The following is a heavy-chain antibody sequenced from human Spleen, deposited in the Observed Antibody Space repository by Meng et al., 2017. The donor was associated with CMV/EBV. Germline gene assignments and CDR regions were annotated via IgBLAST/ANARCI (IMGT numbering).Heavy chain of an antibody. CDR1: GYTFTAYY. CDR3: ARGLTGAGDAFDI. Sequence: SVKVSCKASGYTFTAYYMHWVRQAPGQGLEWMGWIIPILGIANYAQKFQGRVTITADKSTSTAYMELSSLRSEDTAVYYCARGLTGAGDAFDIWGQGTMVTVSS. J-gene: IGHJ3*02. V-gene: IGHV1-69*10. CDR2: IIPILGIA. D-gene: IGHD1-20*01.